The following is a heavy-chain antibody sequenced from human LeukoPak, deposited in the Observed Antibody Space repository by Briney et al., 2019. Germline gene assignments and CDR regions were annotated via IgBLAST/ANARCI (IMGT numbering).Heavy chain of an antibody. V-gene: IGHV4-59*12. J-gene: IGHJ4*02. CDR3: ARDLGSSSWYDTGLFDY. D-gene: IGHD6-13*01. CDR1: GGSISSYY. Sequence: SETLSLTCTVSGGSISSYYWSWIWQPPGKGLEWIGYIYYSGSTYYNPSLKSRVTISVDTSKNQFSLKLSSVTAADTAVYYCARDLGSSSWYDTGLFDYWGQGTLVTVSS. CDR2: IYYSGST.